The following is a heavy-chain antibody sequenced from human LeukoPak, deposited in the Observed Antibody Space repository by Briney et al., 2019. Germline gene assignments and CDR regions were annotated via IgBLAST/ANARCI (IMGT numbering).Heavy chain of an antibody. D-gene: IGHD3-16*02. CDR1: GFTFSSYA. J-gene: IGHJ4*02. CDR2: ISGGGGST. Sequence: QAGGSLRLSCAASGFTFSSYAMSWVRQAPGEGLEWVSAISGGGGSTYYADSVKGRFTISRDNSKNTLYLQMNSLRAEDTAVYYCAKGGRDDYVWGSYRPHAGYYFDYWGQGTLVTVSS. V-gene: IGHV3-23*01. CDR3: AKGGRDDYVWGSYRPHAGYYFDY.